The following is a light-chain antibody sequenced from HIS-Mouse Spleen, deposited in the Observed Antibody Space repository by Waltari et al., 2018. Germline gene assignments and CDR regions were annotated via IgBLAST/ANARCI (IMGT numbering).Light chain of an antibody. CDR1: QSVLSSSNNKNY. Sequence: DIVMTQSPDSLAVSLGERATINCKSSQSVLSSSNNKNYLAWYQQKPGQPPKLLIYWASTRESGVPDRFSGSGSGTDFTLTISSLQAEDVAVYYCQQYYSTSPLTFGGGTKVEIK. J-gene: IGKJ4*01. V-gene: IGKV4-1*01. CDR3: QQYYSTSPLT. CDR2: WAS.